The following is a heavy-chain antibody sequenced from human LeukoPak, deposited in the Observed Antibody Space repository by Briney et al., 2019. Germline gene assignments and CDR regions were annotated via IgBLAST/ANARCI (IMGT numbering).Heavy chain of an antibody. CDR3: ARDIAAAGTGYYYMDV. CDR2: IYYSGST. J-gene: IGHJ6*03. CDR1: GFTFSSYG. D-gene: IGHD6-13*01. V-gene: IGHV4-59*01. Sequence: GSLRLSCAASGFTFSSYGMHWVRQPPGKGLEWIGYIYYSGSTNYNPSLKSRVTISVDTSKNQFSLKLSSVTAADTAVYYCARDIAAAGTGYYYMDVWGKGTTVTVSS.